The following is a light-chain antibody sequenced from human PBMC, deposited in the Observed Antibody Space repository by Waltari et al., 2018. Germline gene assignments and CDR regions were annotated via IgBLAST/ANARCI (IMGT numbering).Light chain of an antibody. J-gene: IGKJ5*01. CDR1: QSIGSS. CDR3: HQSSRLPIT. V-gene: IGKV6-21*02. Sequence: EIVLTQSPDFQSVTPKEKVTITCRASQSIGSSLHWYQQKPNQSTKLLIKYASQSISGVPSTFSGGGAGTDFTLTINSLEAEDAATYYCHQSSRLPITFGQGTRLEIK. CDR2: YAS.